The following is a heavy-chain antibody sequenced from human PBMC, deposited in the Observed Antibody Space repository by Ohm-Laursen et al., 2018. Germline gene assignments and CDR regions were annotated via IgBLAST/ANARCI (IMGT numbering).Heavy chain of an antibody. D-gene: IGHD6-19*01. CDR2: ISYDGSNK. J-gene: IGHJ3*02. V-gene: IGHV3-30*18. Sequence: SLRPSCTASGFTFSSYGMHWVRQAPGKGLEWVAVISYDGSNKYYADSVKGRFTISRDNSRSTLYLQMNSLRAEDTAVYYCAKIQQWLVLDAFDIWGQGTMVTVSS. CDR3: AKIQQWLVLDAFDI. CDR1: GFTFSSYG.